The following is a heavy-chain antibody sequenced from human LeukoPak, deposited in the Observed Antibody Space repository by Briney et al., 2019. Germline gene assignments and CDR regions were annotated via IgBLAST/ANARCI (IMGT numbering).Heavy chain of an antibody. D-gene: IGHD1-26*01. V-gene: IGHV3-11*04. Sequence: GGSLRLSCAASGFTFSDSYMTWIRQAPGKGLEWVSYISNSGSSIYYADSVKGRFTTSRDNAKSSLYLQMNSLRGEDTAVYYCASGIRAFDNWGQGTLVTVSA. CDR3: ASGIRAFDN. CDR2: ISNSGSSI. CDR1: GFTFSDSY. J-gene: IGHJ4*02.